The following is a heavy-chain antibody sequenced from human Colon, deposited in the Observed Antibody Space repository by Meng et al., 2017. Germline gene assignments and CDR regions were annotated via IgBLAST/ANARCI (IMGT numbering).Heavy chain of an antibody. CDR1: GGSISRSDW. J-gene: IGHJ4*02. D-gene: IGHD3-22*01. CDR3: ASSDYYRSDY. V-gene: IGHV4-4*02. CDR2: TSHSGST. Sequence: VQLQESGPGLVKPSETLSLTCAVSGGSISRSDWWSWVRQPPGKGLEWIGETSHSGSTNYSPSLKSRVTISLDKSKNQLSLKLNSVTAADTAGYYCASSDYYRSDYWGQGTLVTVSS.